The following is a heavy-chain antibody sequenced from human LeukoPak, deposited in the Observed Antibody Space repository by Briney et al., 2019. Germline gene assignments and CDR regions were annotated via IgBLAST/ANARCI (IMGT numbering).Heavy chain of an antibody. CDR2: VYYSGST. V-gene: IGHV4-61*02. J-gene: IGHJ6*03. CDR1: GGSISSGSYY. Sequence: PSQTLSLTCTVSGGSISSGSYYWSWIRQPAGKGLEWIGSVYYSGSTDYIPSLKSRVTISVDTSKNQFSLKVSSVTAADTAVYYCARVDYYYYYMDVWGKGTTVTVSS. CDR3: ARVDYYYYYMDV.